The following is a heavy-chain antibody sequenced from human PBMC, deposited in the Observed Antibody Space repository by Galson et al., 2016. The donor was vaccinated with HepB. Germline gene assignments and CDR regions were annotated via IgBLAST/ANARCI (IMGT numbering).Heavy chain of an antibody. CDR3: AREGGTSGTYRYSFDY. Sequence: SLRLSCAASGFSFSNYGMHWVRQAPGKGLEWVAVVSSGGTTHYYADSVKGRFTISRDNSKSTLYLQMDSLRIDATAVYYCAREGGTSGTYRYSFDYWGQGTRVTVSS. CDR2: VSSGGTTH. CDR1: GFSFSNYG. D-gene: IGHD1-26*01. J-gene: IGHJ4*02. V-gene: IGHV3-30*03.